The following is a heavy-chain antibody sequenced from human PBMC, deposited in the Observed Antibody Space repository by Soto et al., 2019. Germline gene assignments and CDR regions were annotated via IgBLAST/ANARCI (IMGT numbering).Heavy chain of an antibody. CDR3: ARVRLRSPQVFDN. D-gene: IGHD5-12*01. CDR2: IYYSGST. V-gene: IGHV4-59*01. CDR1: GVSISRGY. J-gene: IGHJ4*02. Sequence: PSETLSLTCTVSGVSISRGYWIWFLQPPGKGLEWIGYIYYSGSTNYNPSLKSRVTISVDTSKNQFSLKLSSVTAADTAVYYCARVRLRSPQVFDNWGQGTLVTVSS.